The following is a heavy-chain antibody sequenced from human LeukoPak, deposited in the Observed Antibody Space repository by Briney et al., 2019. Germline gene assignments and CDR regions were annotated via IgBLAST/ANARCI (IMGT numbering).Heavy chain of an antibody. V-gene: IGHV2-5*02. CDR1: GFSLSTSGVG. CDR3: AHRFYYDSSGIRTFDY. J-gene: IGHJ4*02. Sequence: ASGPTLVNPAQTLTLTCTFSGFSLSTSGVGVGWIRQPPGKALEWLALIYWDDDKRNTPSLKNRLTITKDTSKNQVVLTMTSVDPVDTATYYCAHRFYYDSSGIRTFDYWGRGTLVTVSA. CDR2: IYWDDDK. D-gene: IGHD3-22*01.